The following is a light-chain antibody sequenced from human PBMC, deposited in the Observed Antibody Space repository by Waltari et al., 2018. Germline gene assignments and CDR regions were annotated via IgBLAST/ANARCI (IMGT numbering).Light chain of an antibody. J-gene: IGLJ3*02. CDR3: ASWDDSLNGHWV. V-gene: IGLV1-44*01. CDR2: RNE. Sequence: SVLTQPHSASGTPGQRVTISCSGTGSHPGHTLVNWYQQVPGTAPKLLIDRNELRPSGVPDRFSASKSGTSASLAISGLQSEDEAEYYCASWDDSLNGHWVFGGGTKVTVL. CDR1: GSHPGHTL.